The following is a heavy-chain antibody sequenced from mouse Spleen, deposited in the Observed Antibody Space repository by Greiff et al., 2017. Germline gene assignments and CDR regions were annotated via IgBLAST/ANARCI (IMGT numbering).Heavy chain of an antibody. V-gene: IGHV1-87*01. CDR1: GYTFTSYW. J-gene: IGHJ4*01. Sequence: VQLQESGAELARPGASVKLSCKASGYTFTSYWMQWVKQRPGQGLEWIGAIYPGDGDTRYTQKFKGKATLTADKSSSTAYMQLSSLASEDSAVYYFAREGGAGAMYHWGQRTSATVSP. CDR3: AREGGAGAMYH. CDR2: IYPGDGDT.